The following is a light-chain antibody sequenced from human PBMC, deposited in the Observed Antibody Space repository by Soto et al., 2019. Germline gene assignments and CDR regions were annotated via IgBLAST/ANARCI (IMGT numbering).Light chain of an antibody. V-gene: IGLV2-14*01. Sequence: QSALTQPASVSGSPGQSITISCTGTSSDVGGYNYVSWYQQHPGKAPKLMIYEVSNRPSGVSNRFSGSKSGNTASLTISGLQAEDEADYYCSSYTSSSTLDPWVFGGGTKLTVL. CDR3: SSYTSSSTLDPWV. CDR1: SSDVGGYNY. J-gene: IGLJ3*02. CDR2: EVS.